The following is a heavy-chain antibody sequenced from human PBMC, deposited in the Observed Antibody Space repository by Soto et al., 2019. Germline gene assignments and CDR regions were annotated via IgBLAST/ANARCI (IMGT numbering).Heavy chain of an antibody. Sequence: PVGSLRLSCAASGFTFTRYSMNWVRQAPGKGLEWVSSISSTTNYIYYGDSMKGRFTISRDNAMNSLYLEMNSLRAEDTAVYYCARESEDLTSNFDYWGQGTLVTVSS. CDR2: ISSTTNYI. CDR3: ARESEDLTSNFDY. V-gene: IGHV3-21*06. J-gene: IGHJ4*02. CDR1: GFTFTRYS.